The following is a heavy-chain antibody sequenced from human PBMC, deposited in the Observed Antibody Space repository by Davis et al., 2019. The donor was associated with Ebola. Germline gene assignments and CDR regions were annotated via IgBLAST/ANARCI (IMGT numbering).Heavy chain of an antibody. J-gene: IGHJ3*02. CDR2: TRSSSSNT. CDR1: GLTFSRFG. CDR3: VRVESSAPDGLDI. D-gene: IGHD3-22*01. Sequence: GGSLCPSCAASGLTFSRFGMNCVRPAPGKGLEWVSFTRSSSSNTFYADSVKGRLTIPRDNAKNSLSLQMNSLRAEDTAVYYCVRVESSAPDGLDIWGQGTMVTVSS. V-gene: IGHV3-21*01.